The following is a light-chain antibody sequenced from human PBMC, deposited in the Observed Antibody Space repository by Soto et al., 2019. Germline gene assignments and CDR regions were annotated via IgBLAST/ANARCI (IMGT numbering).Light chain of an antibody. CDR2: GNS. J-gene: IGLJ2*01. CDR3: QSYDSSLSGVV. Sequence: QPVLTQPPSVSGAPGQRVTISCNGSSSNIGAGYDVHWYQQLPGTAPKLLIYGNSNRPSGVPDRFSGSKSGTSASLAITGLQAEDEADYYCQSYDSSLSGVVFGGGTQLTVL. CDR1: SSNIGAGYD. V-gene: IGLV1-40*01.